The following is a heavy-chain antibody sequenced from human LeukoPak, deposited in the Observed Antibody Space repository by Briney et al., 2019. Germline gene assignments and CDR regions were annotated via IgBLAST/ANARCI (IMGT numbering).Heavy chain of an antibody. CDR3: ARNTGHRLVGTTNYFDY. J-gene: IGHJ4*02. V-gene: IGHV1-18*01. Sequence: ASVKVSCTASGYSFTNYYITWVRQAPGQGLECMGWISGYNGNTNYAQTLQGRVTMTTDTSTSTTYMELRSLRSDDTAVYYCARNTGHRLVGTTNYFDYWGQGTLVTVSS. CDR2: ISGYNGNT. D-gene: IGHD1-26*01. CDR1: GYSFTNYY.